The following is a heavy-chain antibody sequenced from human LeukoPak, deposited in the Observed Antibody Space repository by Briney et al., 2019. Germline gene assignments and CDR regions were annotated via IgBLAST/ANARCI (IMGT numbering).Heavy chain of an antibody. CDR2: IYYSGST. Sequence: PSETLSLTCTVSGGSISSYYWSWIRQPPGKGLEWIGYIYYSGSTNYNPSLKSRVTISVDTSKNQFSLKLSSVTAADTAVYYCARYYIAAADYFDYWGQGTLVTVSP. CDR1: GGSISSYY. D-gene: IGHD6-13*01. V-gene: IGHV4-59*01. J-gene: IGHJ4*02. CDR3: ARYYIAAADYFDY.